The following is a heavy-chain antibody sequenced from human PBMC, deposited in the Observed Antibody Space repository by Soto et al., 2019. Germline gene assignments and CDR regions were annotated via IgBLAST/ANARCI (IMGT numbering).Heavy chain of an antibody. CDR1: GFTFSSYG. J-gene: IGHJ6*02. Sequence: QVQLVESGGGVVQPGRSLRLSCAASGFTFSSYGMHWVRQAPGKGLEWVAVISYDGSNKYYADSVKGRFTISRDNSKNTLYLQMNSLRAEDTAVYYCANSMVTGYYGMDVWGQGTTVTVSS. V-gene: IGHV3-30*18. CDR2: ISYDGSNK. CDR3: ANSMVTGYYGMDV. D-gene: IGHD5-18*01.